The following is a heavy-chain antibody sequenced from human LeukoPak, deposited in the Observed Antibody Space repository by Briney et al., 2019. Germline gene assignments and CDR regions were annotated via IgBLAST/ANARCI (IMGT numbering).Heavy chain of an antibody. CDR1: GGTFSSYA. D-gene: IGHD1-26*01. CDR2: IIPIFGTA. V-gene: IGHV1-69*05. CDR3: ASPSVGGSYYMPFDY. J-gene: IGHJ4*02. Sequence: ASVKVSCKASGGTFSSYAISWVRQAPGQGLEWMGGIIPIFGTANYAQKFQGRVTITTDESTSTAYMELSSLRSEDTAVYYCASPSVGGSYYMPFDYWGQGTLVTVSS.